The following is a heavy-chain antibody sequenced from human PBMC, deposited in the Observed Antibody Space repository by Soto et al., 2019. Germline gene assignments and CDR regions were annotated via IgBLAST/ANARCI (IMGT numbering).Heavy chain of an antibody. J-gene: IGHJ4*02. V-gene: IGHV3-23*01. CDR1: GFPFSSYA. CDR3: AKDGQLTYYYDSSGYYYFDY. CDR2: ISGSGGST. D-gene: IGHD3-22*01. Sequence: GGSLRLSCAASGFPFSSYAMSWVRQAPGKGPEWVSAISGSGGSTYYADSVKGRFTISRDNSKNTLYLQMNSLRAEDTAVYYCAKDGQLTYYYDSSGYYYFDYWGQGTLVTVSS.